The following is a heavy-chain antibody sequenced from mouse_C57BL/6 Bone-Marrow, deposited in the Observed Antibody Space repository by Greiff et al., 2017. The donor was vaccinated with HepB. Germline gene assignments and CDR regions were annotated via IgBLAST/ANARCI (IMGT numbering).Heavy chain of an antibody. J-gene: IGHJ2*01. CDR2: ISGGGGNT. V-gene: IGHV5-9*01. D-gene: IGHD2-14*01. Sequence: EVKLMESGGGLVKPGGSLKLSCAASGFTFSSYTMSWVRQTPEKRLEWVATISGGGGNTYYPDSVKGRFTISRDNAKDTLYLQMSSLRSEDTALYYCARQRLYYRDYWGQGTTLTVSS. CDR1: GFTFSSYT. CDR3: ARQRLYYRDY.